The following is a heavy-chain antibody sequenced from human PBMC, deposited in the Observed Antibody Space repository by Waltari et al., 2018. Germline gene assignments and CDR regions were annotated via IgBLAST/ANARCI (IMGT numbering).Heavy chain of an antibody. CDR3: ARHSYDSSGPSDY. J-gene: IGHJ4*02. V-gene: IGHV4-39*01. CDR1: GGSISSSSYY. CDR2: IYYSGST. Sequence: QLQLQESGPGLVKPSETLSLTCTVSGGSISSSSYYWGWIRQPPGKGLEWIGSIYYSGSTYYNPSLKSRVTISVDTSKNQFSLKLSSVTAADTAVYYCARHSYDSSGPSDYWGQGTLVTVSS. D-gene: IGHD3-22*01.